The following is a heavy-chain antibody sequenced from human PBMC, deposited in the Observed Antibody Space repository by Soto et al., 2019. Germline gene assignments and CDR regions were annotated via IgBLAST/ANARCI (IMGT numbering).Heavy chain of an antibody. D-gene: IGHD2-8*01. Sequence: QVQLQESGPGLVKPSETLSLTCTVSGGSISPYYWKWIRQSAGKGLEWIGRVYISGSTNYHPSLKSRVAMSVDTSNDQFCLKVTSVTAADTGVYYCARGGRNGFDIWGQGTMVTV. CDR1: GGSISPYY. CDR2: VYISGST. J-gene: IGHJ3*02. V-gene: IGHV4-4*07. CDR3: ARGGRNGFDI.